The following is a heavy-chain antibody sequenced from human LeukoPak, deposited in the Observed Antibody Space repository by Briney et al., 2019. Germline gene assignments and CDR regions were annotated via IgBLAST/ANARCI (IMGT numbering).Heavy chain of an antibody. Sequence: SVKVSCKASGGTFSSYAISWVRQAPGQWLEWMGGIIPIFGTANYAQKFQGRVTITADESTSTAYMELSSLRSEDTAVYYCARSQAYCGGDCYLDYWGQGTLVTVSS. CDR1: GGTFSSYA. CDR2: IIPIFGTA. CDR3: ARSQAYCGGDCYLDY. D-gene: IGHD2-21*02. J-gene: IGHJ4*02. V-gene: IGHV1-69*13.